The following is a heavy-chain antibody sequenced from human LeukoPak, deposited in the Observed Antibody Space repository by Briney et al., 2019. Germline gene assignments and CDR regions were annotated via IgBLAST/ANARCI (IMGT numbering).Heavy chain of an antibody. CDR3: ARDAQRGFDYSNSLEY. CDR2: INQDGSEG. Sequence: GGSLRLSCAASGFTFSIYWMSWVRQAPGKGLEWVANINQDGSEGYYVDSVKGRFTISRDNAKNSLYLQMNSLRAEDTAMYYCARDAQRGFDYSNSLEYWGHGTLVTVSS. V-gene: IGHV3-7*01. J-gene: IGHJ4*01. CDR1: GFTFSIYW. D-gene: IGHD4-11*01.